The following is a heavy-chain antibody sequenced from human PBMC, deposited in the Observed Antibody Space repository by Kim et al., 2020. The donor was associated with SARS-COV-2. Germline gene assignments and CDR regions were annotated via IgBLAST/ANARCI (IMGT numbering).Heavy chain of an antibody. CDR2: INSDGSST. V-gene: IGHV3-74*01. D-gene: IGHD3-10*01. J-gene: IGHJ6*02. CDR1: RFTFSSYW. CDR3: ARVRARFFPGYYGMDV. Sequence: GGSLRLSCAASRFTFSSYWMHWVRQAPGKGLVWVSRINSDGSSTSYADSVKGRFTISRDNAKNTLYLQMNSLRAEDTAVYYCARVRARFFPGYYGMDVWGQGTTVTVSS.